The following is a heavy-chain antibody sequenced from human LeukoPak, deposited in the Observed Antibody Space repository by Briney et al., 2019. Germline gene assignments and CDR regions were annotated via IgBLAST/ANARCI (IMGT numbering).Heavy chain of an antibody. V-gene: IGHV3-9*01. CDR3: AKAQTLDY. CDR2: ISWNSGSX. J-gene: IGHJ4*02. Sequence: PGRSLRLSCAASGFTFDDYAMHWVRQAPGKGLEWVSGISWNSGSXGXADSVKGRFTISRDNAKNSLYLQMNSLRAEDTALYYCAKAQTLDYWGQGTLVTVSS. CDR1: GFTFDDYA.